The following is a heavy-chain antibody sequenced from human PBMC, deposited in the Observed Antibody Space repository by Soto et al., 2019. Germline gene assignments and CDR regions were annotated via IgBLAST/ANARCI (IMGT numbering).Heavy chain of an antibody. CDR1: GFTFSSYA. J-gene: IGHJ4*02. CDR3: VTRKGDPFT. V-gene: IGHV3-64*04. D-gene: IGHD3-16*01. Sequence: GGSLILSCSASGFTFSSYAMHWVRQAPGKGLEYVSAISSNGGSTYYADSVKGRFTISRDNSKNTLSLQMNSLRVEDSAVYYCVTRKGDPFTWGPGTLVTVSS. CDR2: ISSNGGST.